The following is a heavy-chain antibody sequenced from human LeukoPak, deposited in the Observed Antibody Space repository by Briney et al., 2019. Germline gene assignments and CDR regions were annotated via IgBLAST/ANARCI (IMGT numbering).Heavy chain of an antibody. CDR3: ARKYCSTTNCFARKAFDI. CDR1: GYSISSGYY. J-gene: IGHJ3*02. Sequence: SETLSLTCAVSGYSISSGYYWGWIRQPPGKGLEWIGSISHSGITHYNPSLKSRVTISIDTSKNQFSLKLSSVTAADTAVYYCARKYCSTTNCFARKAFDIWGQGTMVTVSS. CDR2: ISHSGIT. V-gene: IGHV4-38-2*01. D-gene: IGHD2-2*01.